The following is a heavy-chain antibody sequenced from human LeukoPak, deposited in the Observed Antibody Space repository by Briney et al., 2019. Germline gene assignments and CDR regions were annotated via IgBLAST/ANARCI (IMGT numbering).Heavy chain of an antibody. J-gene: IGHJ4*02. CDR2: INHSGST. V-gene: IGHV4-34*01. D-gene: IGHD3-10*01. CDR3: ARGTVRGVIPLAY. Sequence: SETLSLTCTVYGGSFSGYYWSWIRQPPGKGLEWIGEINHSGSTNYNPSLKSRVTISVDTSKNQFSLKLSSVTAADTAVYYCARGTVRGVIPLAYWGQGTLVTVSS. CDR1: GGSFSGYY.